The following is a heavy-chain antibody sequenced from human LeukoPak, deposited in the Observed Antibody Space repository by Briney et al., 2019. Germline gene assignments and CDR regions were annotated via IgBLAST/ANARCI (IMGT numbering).Heavy chain of an antibody. CDR1: GGSISSSSYY. CDR2: IYYSGST. CDR3: ARILAYYYYYMDV. J-gene: IGHJ6*03. V-gene: IGHV4-39*01. Sequence: KPSETLSLTCTVSGGSISSSSYYWGWIRQPPWKGLEWIGSIYYSGSTYYNPSLKSRVTISVDTSKNQFSLKLSSVTAADTAVYYCARILAYYYYYMDVSGKGTTVTVSS. D-gene: IGHD3-3*01.